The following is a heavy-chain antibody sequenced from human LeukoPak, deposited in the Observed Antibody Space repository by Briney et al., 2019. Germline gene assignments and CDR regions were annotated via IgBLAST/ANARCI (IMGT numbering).Heavy chain of an antibody. J-gene: IGHJ4*02. D-gene: IGHD3-10*01. Sequence: GGSLRLSCGASGFTFSNFAFSWVRQAPGKGLEWVSSISGRGDTSYYADSVKGRFTVSRDNSKNTLSLHMNSLRVEDTAVYYCAKDLVFYASGNYFDYWGQGTLVTVSS. CDR2: ISGRGDTS. CDR1: GFTFSNFA. CDR3: AKDLVFYASGNYFDY. V-gene: IGHV3-23*01.